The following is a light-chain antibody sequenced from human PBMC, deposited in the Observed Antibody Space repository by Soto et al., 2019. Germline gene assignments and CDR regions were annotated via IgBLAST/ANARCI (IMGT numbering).Light chain of an antibody. CDR2: GAS. Sequence: ETVLTQSPGTLSLSPGERATLSCRASQSVSSNYLAWYQQKPGQAPRLLIYGASTRPTDIPDRLSCSGSGTDFGLTISRLEPEDFAVYYCQQFGKYSPSWTFGQGTKLEIK. J-gene: IGKJ1*01. V-gene: IGKV3-20*01. CDR3: QQFGKYSPSWT. CDR1: QSVSSNY.